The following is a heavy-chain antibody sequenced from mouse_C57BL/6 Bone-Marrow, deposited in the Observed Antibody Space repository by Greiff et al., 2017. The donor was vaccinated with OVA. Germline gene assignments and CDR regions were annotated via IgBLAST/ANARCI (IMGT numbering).Heavy chain of an antibody. V-gene: IGHV1-50*01. CDR1: GYTFTSYW. Sequence: VQLQQPGAELVKPGASVKLSCKASGYTFTSYWMQWVKQRPGQGLEWIGEIDPSDSYTNYNQKFKGKATLTVDTSSSTAYMQLSSLTSEDSAVYYCARSGYYGSSPYFDVWGTGTTVTVSS. J-gene: IGHJ1*03. CDR2: IDPSDSYT. D-gene: IGHD1-1*01. CDR3: ARSGYYGSSPYFDV.